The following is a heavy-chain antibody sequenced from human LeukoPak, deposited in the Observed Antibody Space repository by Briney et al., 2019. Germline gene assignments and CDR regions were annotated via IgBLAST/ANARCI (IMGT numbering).Heavy chain of an antibody. V-gene: IGHV1-8*01. Sequence: GVSVKVSCKASGYTFTSYDINWVRQATGQGLEWMGWMNPNSGNTGYAQKFQGRVTMTRNTSIRTAYMELSSLRSEDTAVYYCARGSGIAAAGTNDPFDYWGQGTLVTVSS. CDR2: MNPNSGNT. CDR1: GYTFTSYD. D-gene: IGHD6-13*01. CDR3: ARGSGIAAAGTNDPFDY. J-gene: IGHJ4*02.